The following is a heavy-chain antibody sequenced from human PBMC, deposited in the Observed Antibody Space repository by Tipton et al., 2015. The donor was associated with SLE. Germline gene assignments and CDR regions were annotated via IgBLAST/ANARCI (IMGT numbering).Heavy chain of an antibody. J-gene: IGHJ4*02. CDR2: ISWNSGSI. D-gene: IGHD6-6*01. V-gene: IGHV3-9*01. CDR1: GFTFDDYA. Sequence: RSLRLSCAASGFTFDDYAMHWVRQAPGKGLEWVSGISWNSGSIGYADSVKGRFTISRDNAKNSLYLQMTSLRAEDTALYYCAKDGGSSYLWYFDYWGQGTLVTVSS. CDR3: AKDGGSSYLWYFDY.